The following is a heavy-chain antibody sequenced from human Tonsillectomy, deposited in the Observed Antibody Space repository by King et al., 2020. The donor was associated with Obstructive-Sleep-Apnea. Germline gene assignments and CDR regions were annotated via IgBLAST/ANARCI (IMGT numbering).Heavy chain of an antibody. J-gene: IGHJ6*02. V-gene: IGHV3-11*06. Sequence: VQLVESGGGLVKPGGSLRLSCAASGFTFSDYYMSWIRQAPGKGLEWVSYISSSSSCTNYADSVKGRFTISRDNAKNSLYLQRNSLRAEDTAVYYCARDYSVVVVAAYYGMDVWGQGTTVTVSS. CDR2: ISSSSSCT. CDR3: ARDYSVVVVAAYYGMDV. D-gene: IGHD2-15*01. CDR1: GFTFSDYY.